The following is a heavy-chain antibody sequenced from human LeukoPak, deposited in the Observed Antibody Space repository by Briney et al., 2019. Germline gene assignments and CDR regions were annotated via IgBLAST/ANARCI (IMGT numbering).Heavy chain of an antibody. CDR2: ISGSGAST. Sequence: PGGSLRLSCAASGFTFSSFAMSWVRQAPWRGLEWVSSISGSGASTYYADSVKGRFTISRDNSRNTLYLQMSSLRAEDTAVYYCAKSHSVAVAGTYSTYYFDSWGQGTLVTVSS. D-gene: IGHD6-19*01. CDR1: GFTFSSFA. J-gene: IGHJ4*02. CDR3: AKSHSVAVAGTYSTYYFDS. V-gene: IGHV3-23*01.